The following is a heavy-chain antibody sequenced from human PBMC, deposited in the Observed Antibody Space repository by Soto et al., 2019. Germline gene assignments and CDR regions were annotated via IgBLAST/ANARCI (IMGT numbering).Heavy chain of an antibody. V-gene: IGHV3-30-3*01. D-gene: IGHD2-2*02. CDR1: GFAFSGYA. Sequence: PGVSLRHSCAAAGFAFSGYAMHWVRQAPGKGLEWVAVISYDGSNKYYADSVKGRFTISRDNSKNTLYLQMNSLRAEDTAVYYCARGELLYRFYCYYGMDVWGQGTTVTVSS. CDR3: ARGELLYRFYCYYGMDV. J-gene: IGHJ6*02. CDR2: ISYDGSNK.